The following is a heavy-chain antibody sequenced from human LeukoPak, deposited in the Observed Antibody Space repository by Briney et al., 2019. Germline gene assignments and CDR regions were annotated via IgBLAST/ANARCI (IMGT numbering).Heavy chain of an antibody. CDR1: GGTFSGYY. J-gene: IGHJ6*03. V-gene: IGHV4-34*01. D-gene: IGHD1-26*01. CDR2: SNDSGGT. CDR3: ARLSVIVGAALEYYYYYMDV. Sequence: PSETLFLTCAVYGGTFSGYYWSWIRQPPGKRLEWVGESNDSGGTNYNPSLKSRVTISADKSKNQVSLKLTSVTAADTAVYYCARLSVIVGAALEYYYYYMDVWGQGTTVTVSS.